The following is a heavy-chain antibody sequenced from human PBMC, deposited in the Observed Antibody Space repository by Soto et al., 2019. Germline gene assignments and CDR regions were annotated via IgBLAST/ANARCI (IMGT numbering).Heavy chain of an antibody. CDR1: GFTFSSYS. V-gene: IGHV3-48*02. CDR2: ISSSSSTI. D-gene: IGHD3-3*01. Sequence: GGSLRLSCAASGFTFSSYSMNWVRQAPGKGLEWVSYISSSSSTIYYADSVKGRFTISRDNAKNSLYLQTNSLRDEDTAVYYCARDGPRTISKSLDVWGQGTTVTVSS. CDR3: ARDGPRTISKSLDV. J-gene: IGHJ6*02.